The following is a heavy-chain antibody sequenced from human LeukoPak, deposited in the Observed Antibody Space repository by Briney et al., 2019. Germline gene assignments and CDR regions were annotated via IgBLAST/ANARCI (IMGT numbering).Heavy chain of an antibody. CDR2: IYYSGST. Sequence: SQTLSLTCTVSGGSISSGGYYWSWIRQHPGKGLEWNGYIYYSGSTYYNPSLESRVTISVDTSKNQFSLKLSSVTAADTAVYYCAREVRGSTSCYLFPWGQGTLVTVSS. V-gene: IGHV4-31*03. J-gene: IGHJ5*02. CDR3: AREVRGSTSCYLFP. D-gene: IGHD2-2*01. CDR1: GGSISSGGYY.